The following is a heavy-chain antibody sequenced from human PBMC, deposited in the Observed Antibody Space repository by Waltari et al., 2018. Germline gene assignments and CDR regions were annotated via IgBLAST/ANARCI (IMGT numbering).Heavy chain of an antibody. CDR3: ARDQLPYSNYDCAFDI. Sequence: QVQLVESGGGVVQPGRSLRLSCAASGFTFSNYGMHWVRQAPGKGLEWVAVIWYDGSNKYYADSVKGQFTISRDNSKNTLYLQMNSLRAEDTAVYYCARDQLPYSNYDCAFDIWGQGTMVTVSS. J-gene: IGHJ3*02. D-gene: IGHD4-4*01. CDR2: IWYDGSNK. CDR1: GFTFSNYG. V-gene: IGHV3-33*01.